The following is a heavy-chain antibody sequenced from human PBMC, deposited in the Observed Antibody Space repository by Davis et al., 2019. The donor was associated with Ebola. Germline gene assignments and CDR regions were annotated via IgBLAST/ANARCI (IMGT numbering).Heavy chain of an antibody. CDR2: IYYSGST. CDR3: ARDRVVPAAIIYYYYGMDV. Sequence: MPSETLSLTCTVSGGSISSGDYYWSWIRQPPGKGLEWIGYIYYSGSTYYNPSLKSRVTISVDTSKNQFSLKLSSVIAADTAVYYCARDRVVPAAIIYYYYGMDVWGQGTTVTVSS. CDR1: GGSISSGDYY. J-gene: IGHJ6*02. D-gene: IGHD2-2*02. V-gene: IGHV4-30-4*01.